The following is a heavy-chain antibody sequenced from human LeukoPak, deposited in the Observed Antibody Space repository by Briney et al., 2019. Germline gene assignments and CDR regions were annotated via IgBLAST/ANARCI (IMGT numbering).Heavy chain of an antibody. Sequence: GGSLRLSCEASGFTFSSYSMNWVRQAPGKGLEWVSFISSSDDYIYYAELVKGRFTISRDNAKNSLYLQISSLRAEDTAVYYCATGTRDYWGQGTLVTVFS. V-gene: IGHV3-21*06. CDR3: ATGTRDY. D-gene: IGHD3/OR15-3a*01. J-gene: IGHJ4*02. CDR1: GFTFSSYS. CDR2: ISSSDDYI.